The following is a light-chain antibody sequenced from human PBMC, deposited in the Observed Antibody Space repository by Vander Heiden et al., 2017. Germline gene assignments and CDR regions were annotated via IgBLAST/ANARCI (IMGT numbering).Light chain of an antibody. CDR3: QSYDSSLSGSVV. Sequence: QSVLMQLPSASGAPGQRVTISCTGSSSDIGAGSDVHWYQQLPGTAPKLLIYGNSNRPSGVPDRFSGSKSGTSASLAITGLQAEDEADYYCQSYDSSLSGSVVFGGGTKLTVL. CDR2: GNS. CDR1: SSDIGAGSD. J-gene: IGLJ2*01. V-gene: IGLV1-40*01.